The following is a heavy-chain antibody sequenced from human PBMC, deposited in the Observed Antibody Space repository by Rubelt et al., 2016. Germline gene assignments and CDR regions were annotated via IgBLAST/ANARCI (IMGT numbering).Heavy chain of an antibody. CDR3: ARMNYNWFDP. V-gene: IGHV3-33*01. CDR2: IWYDGSNK. Sequence: EWVAVIWYDGSNKHYADSVKGRFTISRDNSMNTLYLQINSLRAEDTAVYYCARMNYNWFDPWGQGTLVTVSS. J-gene: IGHJ5*02.